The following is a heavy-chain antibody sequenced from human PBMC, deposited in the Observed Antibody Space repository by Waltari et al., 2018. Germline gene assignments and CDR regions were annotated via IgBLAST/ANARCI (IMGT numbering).Heavy chain of an antibody. Sequence: QVQLVQSGAEVKKPGSSVKVSCKASGGTFSSYAISWVRQAPGQGLEWMGRIIPIFGTANYAQKFQGRVTITADKSTSTAYMELSSLRSEDTAVYYCASYTPGITMVQGVIGWFDPWGQGTLVTVSS. V-gene: IGHV1-69*08. CDR2: IIPIFGTA. CDR1: GGTFSSYA. CDR3: ASYTPGITMVQGVIGWFDP. D-gene: IGHD3-10*01. J-gene: IGHJ5*02.